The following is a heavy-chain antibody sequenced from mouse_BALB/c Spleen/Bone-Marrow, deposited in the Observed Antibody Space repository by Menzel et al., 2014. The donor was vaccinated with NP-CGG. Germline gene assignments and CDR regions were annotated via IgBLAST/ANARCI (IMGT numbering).Heavy chain of an antibody. CDR3: TRWAARAFAY. D-gene: IGHD3-1*01. J-gene: IGHJ3*01. Sequence: LQQSGSELVWPGASVKLSCKASGYTFTSYWMHWVKQRPGQGLEWIGNIYPGSGSTNYDEKFKSKATLTVDTSSSTAYMQLSSLTSEDSAVYYCTRWAARAFAYWGQGTLVTVSA. CDR2: IYPGSGST. V-gene: IGHV1S22*01. CDR1: GYTFTSYW.